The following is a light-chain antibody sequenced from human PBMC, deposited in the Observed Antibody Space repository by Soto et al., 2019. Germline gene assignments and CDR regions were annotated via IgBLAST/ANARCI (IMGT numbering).Light chain of an antibody. V-gene: IGLV2-14*01. J-gene: IGLJ2*01. CDR3: SSYTGSSTLVV. Sequence: QSALTQPASVSGSPGQTITISCTGTSSDVGGYNYVSWYQQHPGKAPKLMIYDVNNRPSGVSNRFSGSKSGNTASLTISGLQAADEADYYCSSYTGSSTLVVFGGGTKLTVL. CDR1: SSDVGGYNY. CDR2: DVN.